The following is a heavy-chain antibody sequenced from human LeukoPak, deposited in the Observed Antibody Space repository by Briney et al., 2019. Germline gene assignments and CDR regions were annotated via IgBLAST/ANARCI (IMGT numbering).Heavy chain of an antibody. J-gene: IGHJ4*02. CDR2: IYYSGST. D-gene: IGHD3-22*01. V-gene: IGHV4-30-4*01. Sequence: PSETLSLTCTVSGGSISSGDYYWSWIRQPPGKGLEWIGYIYYSGSTYYNPSLKSRVTISVDTSKNQFSLKLSSVTAADTAVYYCARDGDSSGTFDYWGQGTLVTVSS. CDR1: GGSISSGDYY. CDR3: ARDGDSSGTFDY.